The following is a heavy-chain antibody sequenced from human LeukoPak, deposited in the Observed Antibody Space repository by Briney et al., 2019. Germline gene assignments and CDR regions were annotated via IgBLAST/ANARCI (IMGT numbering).Heavy chain of an antibody. V-gene: IGHV4-34*01. CDR1: GGSFSGYS. CDR3: ARLDGQNYSPDY. D-gene: IGHD5-24*01. J-gene: IGHJ4*02. Sequence: SETLSLTCAVYGGSFSGYSWSWIRQSPGKGLEWIGEINYSGSTNSNPSLKSRVTISVDTSKNQFSLKLTSVTAAGTAVYYCARLDGQNYSPDYWGQGALVTVSS. CDR2: INYSGST.